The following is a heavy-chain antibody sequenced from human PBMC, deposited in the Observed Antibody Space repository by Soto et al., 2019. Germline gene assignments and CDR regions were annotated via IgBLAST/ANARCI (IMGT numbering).Heavy chain of an antibody. D-gene: IGHD1-26*01. Sequence: GASVKVSCKASGYSFISYYITWVLQAPGQGLEWMGWISGHNGNTNYAQKLQGRVAMTIDTSTSTAYLELRSLRSDDTAMYYCARGGTVVGTSPFDHWGQGTLVTVSS. J-gene: IGHJ4*02. CDR1: GYSFISYY. CDR2: ISGHNGNT. CDR3: ARGGTVVGTSPFDH. V-gene: IGHV1-18*04.